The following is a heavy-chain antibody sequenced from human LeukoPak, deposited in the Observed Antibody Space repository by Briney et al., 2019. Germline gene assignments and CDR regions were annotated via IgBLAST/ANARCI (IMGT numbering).Heavy chain of an antibody. CDR2: ISPNSGGK. CDR1: GFTFSGYY. CDR3: AREPSGSGGYDY. Sequence: GAAVKDTCKASGFTFSGYYMHWVRQAPGQGLEWMAWISPNSGGKNYVQKFQGRVTVTRDASISTDYMEISGLTSDDTALYYCAREPSGSGGYDYWGQGTLVTVSS. J-gene: IGHJ4*02. D-gene: IGHD3-10*01. V-gene: IGHV1-2*02.